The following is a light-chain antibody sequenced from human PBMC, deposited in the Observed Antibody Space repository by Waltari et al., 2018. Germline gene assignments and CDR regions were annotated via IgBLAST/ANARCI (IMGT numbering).Light chain of an antibody. CDR1: QRLTKFY. V-gene: IGKV3-20*01. CDR3: QQYGSSILYT. J-gene: IGKJ2*01. CDR2: GAS. Sequence: VLTQSPGTLSLSPGETATLPCRASQRLTKFYLAWYQQKPGQAPRPLVYGASSRAAGIPERFSGSGSGTDFTLTISRLEPEDCAMYYCQQYGSSILYTFGQGTKLEIK.